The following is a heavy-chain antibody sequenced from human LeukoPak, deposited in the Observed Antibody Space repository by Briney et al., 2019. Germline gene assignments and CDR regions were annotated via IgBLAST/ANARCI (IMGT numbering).Heavy chain of an antibody. V-gene: IGHV4-39*01. Sequence: SETLSLTCTVSGGSIRSSSYYWGWIRQPPGKGLEWIGSMYYSGSTYYNPSLKSRVTISVDTSKNQFSLKLSSVTAADTAVYYCARGQGWFGELRGYFDYWGQGTLVTVSS. D-gene: IGHD3-10*01. CDR2: MYYSGST. J-gene: IGHJ4*02. CDR1: GGSIRSSSYY. CDR3: ARGQGWFGELRGYFDY.